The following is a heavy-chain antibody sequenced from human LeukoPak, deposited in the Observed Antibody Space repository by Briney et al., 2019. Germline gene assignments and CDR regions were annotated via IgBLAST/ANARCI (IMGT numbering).Heavy chain of an antibody. CDR3: AMGSGYSYGYYYYMDV. D-gene: IGHD5-18*01. CDR1: GGTFSSYA. V-gene: IGHV1-69*06. Sequence: SVKVSCKASGGTFSSYAISWVRQAPGQGLEWMGGIIPIFGTANYARKFQGRVTITADKSTSTAYMELSSLRSEDTAVYYCAMGSGYSYGYYYYMDVWGKGTTVTVSS. CDR2: IIPIFGTA. J-gene: IGHJ6*03.